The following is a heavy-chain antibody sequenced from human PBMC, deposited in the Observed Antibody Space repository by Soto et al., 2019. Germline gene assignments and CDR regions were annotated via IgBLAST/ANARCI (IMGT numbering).Heavy chain of an antibody. J-gene: IGHJ2*01. CDR1: GYTFTSYY. V-gene: IGHV1-46*01. CDR2: INPSGGST. D-gene: IGHD3-22*01. CDR3: ARYYYDSSGHTGYWYFDF. Sequence: ASVKVSCKASGYTFTSYYMHWVRQAPGQGLEWMGIINPSGGSTSYAQKLQGRVTMTTDTSTSTAYMELRSLRSDDTAVYYCARYYYDSSGHTGYWYFDFWGRGTLVTVSS.